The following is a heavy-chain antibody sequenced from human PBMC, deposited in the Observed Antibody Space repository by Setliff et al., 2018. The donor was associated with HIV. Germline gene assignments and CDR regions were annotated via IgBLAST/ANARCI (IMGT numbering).Heavy chain of an antibody. CDR1: GDSITAYY. J-gene: IGHJ5*02. CDR2: LDSTGTS. Sequence: PSETLSLTCTVSGDSITAYYWTWIRQPPGKGLEWIGRLDSTGTSSYNPSLESRVTRSVDTSKNQFSLTLTSVTAADTAVYYCARDGARDGYNLDSWGQGTLVTVSS. CDR3: ARDGARDGYNLDS. D-gene: IGHD6-25*01. V-gene: IGHV4-4*07.